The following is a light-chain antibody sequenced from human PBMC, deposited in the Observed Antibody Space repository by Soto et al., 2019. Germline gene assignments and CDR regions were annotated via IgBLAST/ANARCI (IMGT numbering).Light chain of an antibody. V-gene: IGKV1-39*01. Sequence: DIQMTQSPSSLSASVGDRVTITCRASQSISSYLNWYQQKPGKAPKLLIYAASSLQSGVPSRFSGSGSGTGFTLTISSLQPDDFATYYCQQYNSYSGTFGQGTKVDI. J-gene: IGKJ1*01. CDR1: QSISSY. CDR2: AAS. CDR3: QQYNSYSGT.